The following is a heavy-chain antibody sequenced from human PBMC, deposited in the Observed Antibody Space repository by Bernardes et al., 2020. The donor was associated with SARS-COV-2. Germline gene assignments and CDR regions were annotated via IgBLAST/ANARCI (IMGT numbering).Heavy chain of an antibody. Sequence: GWSLRLSCTASGFTFSTYGMHWVRQAPGKGLEWVGVIWYDGSNKYYAEAVKGRFSISRDNFKNTMHLQISSLRVEDTAVYYCARDGRLGSGDFYGMDVWGQGTTVTAAS. J-gene: IGHJ6*02. CDR2: IWYDGSNK. CDR3: ARDGRLGSGDFYGMDV. CDR1: GFTFSTYG. D-gene: IGHD1-26*01. V-gene: IGHV3-33*01.